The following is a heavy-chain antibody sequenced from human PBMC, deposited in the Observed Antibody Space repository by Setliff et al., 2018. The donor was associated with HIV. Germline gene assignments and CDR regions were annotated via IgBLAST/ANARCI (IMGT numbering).Heavy chain of an antibody. J-gene: IGHJ5*02. V-gene: IGHV4-38-2*01. Sequence: SETLSLTCAASGYSINSGFSRAWIRQPPGQGPQWIGSIYQSGSIYYNPSLQSRVTRSVDSSKNQFSLNLFSVTAADTAVYYCARPRRVRSRAWYWFDIWGQGTLVTVSS. D-gene: IGHD6-19*01. CDR1: GYSINSGFS. CDR3: ARPRRVRSRAWYWFDI. CDR2: IYQSGSI.